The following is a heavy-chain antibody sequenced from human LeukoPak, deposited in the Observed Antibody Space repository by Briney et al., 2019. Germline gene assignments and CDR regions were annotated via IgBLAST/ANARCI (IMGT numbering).Heavy chain of an antibody. J-gene: IGHJ4*02. CDR2: IWYDGSNK. Sequence: GGSLRLSCAASGFTFSSYGMHWVRQAPGKGLEWVAVIWYDGSNKYYADSVKGRFTISRDNSKNTLYLQMNSLRAEDTAVYYCARFPKPYDSSGLGNYWGQGTLVTVSS. CDR3: ARFPKPYDSSGLGNY. V-gene: IGHV3-33*01. CDR1: GFTFSSYG. D-gene: IGHD3-22*01.